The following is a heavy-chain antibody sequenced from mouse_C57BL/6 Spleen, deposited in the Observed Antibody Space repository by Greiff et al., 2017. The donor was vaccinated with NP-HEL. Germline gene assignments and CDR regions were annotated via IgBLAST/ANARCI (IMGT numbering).Heavy chain of an antibody. CDR2: ISSGGSYT. Sequence: EVQRVESGGDLVKPGGSLKLSCAASGFTFSSYGMSWVRQTPDKRLEWVATISSGGSYTYYPDSVKGRFTISRDNAKNTLYLQMSSLKSEDTAMYYCARQTDDGYSSWFAYWGQGTLVTVSA. D-gene: IGHD2-3*01. CDR1: GFTFSSYG. CDR3: ARQTDDGYSSWFAY. J-gene: IGHJ3*01. V-gene: IGHV5-6*01.